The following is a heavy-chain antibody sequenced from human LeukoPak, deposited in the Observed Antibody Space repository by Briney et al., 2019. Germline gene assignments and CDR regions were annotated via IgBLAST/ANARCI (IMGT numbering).Heavy chain of an antibody. CDR2: IYYSGST. CDR3: ARGSSYYYDSSGYWY. V-gene: IGHV4-59*01. D-gene: IGHD3-22*01. CDR1: GGSISSYY. J-gene: IGHJ4*02. Sequence: SETLSLTCTVSGGSISSYYWSWIRQPPGKGLEWIGYIYYSGSTNYNPSLKSRVTISVDTSKNQFSLKLSSVTAADTAVYYCARGSSYYYDSSGYWYWGQGTLVTVSS.